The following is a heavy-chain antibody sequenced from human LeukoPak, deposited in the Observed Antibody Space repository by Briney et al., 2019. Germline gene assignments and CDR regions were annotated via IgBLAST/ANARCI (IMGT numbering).Heavy chain of an antibody. Sequence: SETLSLTCAVYGGSFSGYYWSWIRQPPGKGLEWIGEINHSGSTNYNPFLKSRATISVDTSKNQFSLKLSSVTAADTAVYYCARVLYDSSGYYPLGFDYWGQGTLVTVSS. J-gene: IGHJ4*02. D-gene: IGHD3-22*01. CDR2: INHSGST. V-gene: IGHV4-34*01. CDR3: ARVLYDSSGYYPLGFDY. CDR1: GGSFSGYY.